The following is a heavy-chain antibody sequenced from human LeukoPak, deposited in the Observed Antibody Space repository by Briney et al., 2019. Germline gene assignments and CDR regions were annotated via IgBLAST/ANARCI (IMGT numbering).Heavy chain of an antibody. Sequence: GGSLRLSCAASGFTFSDYYMSWIRQAPGKGLEWVSYISSSGSTIYYADSVKGRFTISRDNAKNSLYLQMNSLRAADTAVYYCAVEETTGYYYVYWGQGTLVTVSS. J-gene: IGHJ4*02. V-gene: IGHV3-11*01. CDR1: GFTFSDYY. D-gene: IGHD3-22*01. CDR3: AVEETTGYYYVY. CDR2: ISSSGSTI.